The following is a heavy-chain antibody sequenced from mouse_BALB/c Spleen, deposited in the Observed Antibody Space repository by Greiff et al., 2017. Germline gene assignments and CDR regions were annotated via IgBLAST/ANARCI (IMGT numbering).Heavy chain of an antibody. Sequence: VVLVESGPGLVAPSQSLSITCTVSGFSLTSYGVHWVRQPPGKGLEWLGVIWAGGSTNYNSALMSRLSISKDNSKSQVFLKMNSLQTDDTAMYYCARDVSTMITPWFAYWGQGTLVTVSA. V-gene: IGHV2-9*02. CDR3: ARDVSTMITPWFAY. J-gene: IGHJ3*01. CDR1: GFSLTSYG. D-gene: IGHD2-4*01. CDR2: IWAGGST.